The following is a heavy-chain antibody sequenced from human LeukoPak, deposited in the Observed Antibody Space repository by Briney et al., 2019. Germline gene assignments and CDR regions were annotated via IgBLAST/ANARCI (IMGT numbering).Heavy chain of an antibody. CDR2: IYHSGST. J-gene: IGHJ3*02. Sequence: SETLSLTCTVSGGSISSSFYYWGWIRQPPGKGLEWIGSIYHSGSTYYNPSLKSRVTISVDTSRNQFSLNLSSVTAADTAVYYCARDMVRGFREKGFDIWGQGTMVTVSS. D-gene: IGHD3-10*01. CDR3: ARDMVRGFREKGFDI. V-gene: IGHV4-39*02. CDR1: GGSISSSFYY.